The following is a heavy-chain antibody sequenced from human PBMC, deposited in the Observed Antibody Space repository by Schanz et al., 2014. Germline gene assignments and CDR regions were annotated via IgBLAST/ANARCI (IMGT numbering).Heavy chain of an antibody. CDR2: ISSSSSTI. J-gene: IGHJ4*02. D-gene: IGHD2-2*01. V-gene: IGHV3-48*01. CDR1: GFSFSSFG. Sequence: EVQLVESGGGLVKPGGSLRLSCAASGFSFSSFGMNWVRQAPGKGLEWVSYISSSSSTIYYADSVKGRFTISRDNAKNSLYLQMNSLRAEDTAVYYCAKVAPAATYLDSWGLGTLVTVSS. CDR3: AKVAPAATYLDS.